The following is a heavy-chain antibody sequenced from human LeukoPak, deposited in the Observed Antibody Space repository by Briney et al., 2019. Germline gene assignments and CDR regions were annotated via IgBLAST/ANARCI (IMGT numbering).Heavy chain of an antibody. CDR2: INHSGST. V-gene: IGHV4-34*01. D-gene: IGHD6-6*01. CDR1: GGSFSGYY. Sequence: SETLSLTCAVYGGSFSGYYWSWIRQPPGKGLEWIGEINHSGSTNYNPSLKSRVTISVDTSKNQFSLKLSSVTAADTAVYYCARAIAARRYYYYYYMDVWGKGTTVTVSS. J-gene: IGHJ6*03. CDR3: ARAIAARRYYYYYYMDV.